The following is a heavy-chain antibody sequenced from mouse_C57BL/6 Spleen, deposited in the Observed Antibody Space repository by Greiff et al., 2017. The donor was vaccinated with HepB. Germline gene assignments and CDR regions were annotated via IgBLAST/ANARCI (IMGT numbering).Heavy chain of an antibody. CDR3: AAQGSSYDWYFDV. CDR2: ISYDGSN. CDR1: GYSITSGYY. D-gene: IGHD1-1*01. J-gene: IGHJ1*03. V-gene: IGHV3-6*01. Sequence: EVKLQESGPGLVKPSQSLSLTCSVTGYSITSGYYWNWIRQFPGNKLEWMGYISYDGSNNYNPSLKNRISITRDTSKNQFFLKLNSVTTEDTATYYCAAQGSSYDWYFDVWGTGTTVTVSS.